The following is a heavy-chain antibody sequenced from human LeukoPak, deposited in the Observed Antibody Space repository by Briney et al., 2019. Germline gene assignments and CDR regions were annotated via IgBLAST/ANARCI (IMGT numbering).Heavy chain of an antibody. Sequence: PGGSLRLSCAASGFTFSSYWMSWVRQAPGKGLEWVANIKQDGSEKYYVDSVKGRFTISRDNAKNSLYLQMNSLRAEDTAMYYCARVYTGTTVTTVDFWGQGTLVTVSS. D-gene: IGHD4-17*01. J-gene: IGHJ4*02. CDR2: IKQDGSEK. CDR1: GFTFSSYW. V-gene: IGHV3-7*01. CDR3: ARVYTGTTVTTVDF.